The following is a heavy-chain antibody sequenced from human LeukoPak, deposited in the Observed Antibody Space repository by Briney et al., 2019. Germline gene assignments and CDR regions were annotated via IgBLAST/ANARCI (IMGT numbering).Heavy chain of an antibody. CDR2: IYTSGST. J-gene: IGHJ4*02. V-gene: IGHV4-4*07. CDR3: AKDRAVVPAAHYYFDY. CDR1: GGSISSYY. Sequence: SETLSLTCTVSGGSISSYYWSWIRQPAGKGLEWIGRIYTSGSTNYNPSLKSRVTMSVDTSKNQFSLKLSSVTAADTAVYYCAKDRAVVPAAHYYFDYWGQGTLVTVSS. D-gene: IGHD2-2*01.